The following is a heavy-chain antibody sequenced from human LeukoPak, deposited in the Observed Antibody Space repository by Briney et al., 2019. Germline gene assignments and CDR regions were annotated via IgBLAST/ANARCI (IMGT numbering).Heavy chain of an antibody. CDR3: ATNGRYSFYLDY. CDR1: GFSFSTFG. J-gene: IGHJ4*02. V-gene: IGHV3-30*02. D-gene: IGHD4-11*01. CDR2: MQNGGTTK. Sequence: GGSLRLSCATSGFSFSTFGLHWVRQTPGKGLEWVAFMQNGGTTKYSTDSVEGRFIISRDDSKTTLYMQINSLSPEDSAVDYCATNGRYSFYLDYWGQGALVIVSS.